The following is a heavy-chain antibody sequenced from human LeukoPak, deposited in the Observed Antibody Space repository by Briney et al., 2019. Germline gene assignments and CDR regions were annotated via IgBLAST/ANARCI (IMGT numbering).Heavy chain of an antibody. CDR1: GFTVSSNY. D-gene: IGHD4-17*01. CDR3: ASTFYGDSPPY. Sequence: GGSLRLSCAASGFTVSSNYMSWVRQAPGKGLEWVSVIYSGGSAYYADSVKGRFTISRDNSKNTLYLQMNSLRAEDTAVYYCASTFYGDSPPYWGQGTLVTVSS. CDR2: IYSGGSA. V-gene: IGHV3-66*01. J-gene: IGHJ4*02.